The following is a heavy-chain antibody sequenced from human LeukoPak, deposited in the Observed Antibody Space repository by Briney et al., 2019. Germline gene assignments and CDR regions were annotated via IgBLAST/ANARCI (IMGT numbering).Heavy chain of an antibody. V-gene: IGHV4-59*01. CDR3: ARVHSSSWYVSHFDY. D-gene: IGHD6-13*01. J-gene: IGHJ4*02. CDR2: IYYSGST. CDR1: GGSISSYY. Sequence: SETLSLTCTVSGGSISSYYWSWIRQPPGKGLEWIGYIYYSGSTNYNPPLKSRVTISVDTSKNQFSLKLSSVTAADTAVYYCARVHSSSWYVSHFDYWGQGTLVTVSS.